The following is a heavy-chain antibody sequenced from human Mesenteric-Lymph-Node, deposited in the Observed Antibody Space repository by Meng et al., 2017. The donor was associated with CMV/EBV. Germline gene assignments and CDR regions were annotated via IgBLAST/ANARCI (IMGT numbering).Heavy chain of an antibody. V-gene: IGHV4-34*01. CDR3: ARGSSYDILTGYFDY. J-gene: IGHJ4*02. CDR1: GGSFSGYY. Sequence: QGQLHQGGAVLFNPSGPLSVTCAVYGGSFSGYYWNWIRQSPEKGLEWIGEINHSGSTTYNPSFTSRIIISVDTSTNQISLNMSSVTAADTAVYYCARGSSYDILTGYFDYWGQGALVTVSS. CDR2: INHSGST. D-gene: IGHD3-9*01.